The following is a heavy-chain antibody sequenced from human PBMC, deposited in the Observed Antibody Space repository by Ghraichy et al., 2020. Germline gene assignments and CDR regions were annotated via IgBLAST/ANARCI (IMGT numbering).Heavy chain of an antibody. V-gene: IGHV3-48*02. Sequence: GGSLRLSCVGSGFSISSYGMNWVRQSPGKGLEWVSYITSSGRTIFYADSVRGRFTISRDNAQNSLFLQMKSLRDEDTAVYYCARGSRVVRFYYYDGMDVWGQGTTVIVSS. CDR2: ITSSGRTI. CDR1: GFSISSYG. D-gene: IGHD4-23*01. CDR3: ARGSRVVRFYYYDGMDV. J-gene: IGHJ6*02.